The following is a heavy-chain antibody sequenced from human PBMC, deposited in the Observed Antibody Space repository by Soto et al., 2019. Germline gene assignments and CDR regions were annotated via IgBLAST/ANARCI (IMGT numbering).Heavy chain of an antibody. CDR3: AKDQDYYDSSGYYNY. J-gene: IGHJ4*02. Sequence: GGSLRLSCAASGFTFSDYYMSWFRQAPGKGLEWASYISGSGSTTHDADPVKGRFTISRDNAKNSLYLQMNSLRAEDTAVYYCAKDQDYYDSSGYYNYWGQGTLVTVSS. CDR2: ISGSGSTT. D-gene: IGHD3-22*01. V-gene: IGHV3-11*01. CDR1: GFTFSDYY.